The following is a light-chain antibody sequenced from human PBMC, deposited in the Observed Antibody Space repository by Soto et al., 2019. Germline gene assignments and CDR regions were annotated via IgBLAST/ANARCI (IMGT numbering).Light chain of an antibody. V-gene: IGLV2-14*01. CDR2: DVS. Sequence: QSALTQPASVSGSPGQSITISCTGTSSDIGGYNYVSWYQQHPGKAPKLMIYDVSNRPSGVSNRFSGSKSGNTASLTISELQAEDEADYYCGSYTSSSTHVLFGGGTKVTVL. CDR3: GSYTSSSTHVL. J-gene: IGLJ2*01. CDR1: SSDIGGYNY.